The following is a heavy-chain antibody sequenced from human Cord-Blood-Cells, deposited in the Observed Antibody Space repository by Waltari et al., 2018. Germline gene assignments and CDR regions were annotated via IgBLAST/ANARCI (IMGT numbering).Heavy chain of an antibody. CDR3: ARAVESCSGGSCYSYYYGMDV. V-gene: IGHV4-38-2*02. CDR1: GYSISSGYY. Sequence: QVQLQESGPGLVKPSETLSLTCTVSGYSISSGYYWGWIRQPPGKGLEWIGSIYHSGGTSDHPSLKSRVTLSGDTSKNQFSRKLRSVAAADTAVYYCARAVESCSGGSCYSYYYGMDVWGQGTTVTVSS. CDR2: IYHSGGT. D-gene: IGHD2-15*01. J-gene: IGHJ6*02.